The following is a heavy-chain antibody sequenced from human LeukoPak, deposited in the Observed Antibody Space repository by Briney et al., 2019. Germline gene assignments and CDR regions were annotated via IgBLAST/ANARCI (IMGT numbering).Heavy chain of an antibody. CDR1: GGSISSYY. J-gene: IGHJ5*02. V-gene: IGHV4-4*07. CDR3: ARGDYGSGTYLWGS. Sequence: PSETLSLTCTVSGGSISSYYWTWIRQSAGKGLEWIGRMYTSGSTKYSPSFESRVTMSGDTSQNQFSLQLTSVTAADTAVYYCARGDYGSGTYLWGSWGQGILVTVSP. D-gene: IGHD3-10*01. CDR2: MYTSGST.